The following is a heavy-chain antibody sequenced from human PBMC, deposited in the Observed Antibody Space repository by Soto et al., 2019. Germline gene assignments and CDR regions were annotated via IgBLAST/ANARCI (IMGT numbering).Heavy chain of an antibody. J-gene: IGHJ5*02. CDR3: ALGGRTGAS. D-gene: IGHD3-16*01. Sequence: QVQLVQSGAEVKKPGSSVKVSCKASGGTFSNYAISWVRQAPGQGLEWMGGIIPISGTTNYAPKFQVRVTITADDSTSTAYMELSGGRSEESAVDCGALGGRTGASWGQGTGVTVSS. CDR2: IIPISGTT. V-gene: IGHV1-69*12. CDR1: GGTFSNYA.